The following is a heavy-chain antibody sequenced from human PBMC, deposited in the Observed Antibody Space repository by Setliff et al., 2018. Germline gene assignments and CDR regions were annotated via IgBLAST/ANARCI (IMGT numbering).Heavy chain of an antibody. V-gene: IGHV1-3*01. CDR1: GDTSTTYA. CDR3: ATNLNSGSLTPDAFDI. J-gene: IGHJ3*02. Sequence: RASVKVSCKASGDTSTTYAIHWVRQAPGQGLEWMGWINAGNGNTKYSQKFQGRVTMTRDTSVTTAYMELSRLRSDDTAVYYCATNLNSGSLTPDAFDIWGQGTMVTVSS. CDR2: INAGNGNT. D-gene: IGHD1-26*01.